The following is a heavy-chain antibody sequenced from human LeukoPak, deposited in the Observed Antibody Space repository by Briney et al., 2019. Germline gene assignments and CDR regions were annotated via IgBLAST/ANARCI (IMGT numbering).Heavy chain of an antibody. CDR3: ARPYYYDSRIDP. J-gene: IGHJ5*02. V-gene: IGHV4-30-4*01. D-gene: IGHD3-22*01. CDR2: MYYSGST. Sequence: TSQTLSLTCTVSGGSISSGGYYWSWIRQPPGKGLEWIGYMYYSGSTYYNPSLKSRATISVDTSKNQFSLKLSSVTAADTAVYYCARPYYYDSRIDPWGQGTLVTVSS. CDR1: GGSISSGGYY.